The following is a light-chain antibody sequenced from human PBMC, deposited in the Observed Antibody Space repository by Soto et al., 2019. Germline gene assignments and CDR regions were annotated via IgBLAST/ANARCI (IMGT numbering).Light chain of an antibody. CDR2: KAS. Sequence: DIQMTQSPSTLSASEGDRVTITCRASQSISSWLAWYQQKPGKAPKLLIYKASSLESGVPSRFSGSGSGTEFTLTISSLQPDDFATYYCQQYNDYPWTFGQGTRWKSN. CDR1: QSISSW. CDR3: QQYNDYPWT. V-gene: IGKV1-5*03. J-gene: IGKJ1*01.